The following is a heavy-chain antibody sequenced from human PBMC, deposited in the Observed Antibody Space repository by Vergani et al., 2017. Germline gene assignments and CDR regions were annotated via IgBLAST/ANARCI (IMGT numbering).Heavy chain of an antibody. D-gene: IGHD3-10*01. CDR2: IWYDGSNK. Sequence: QVQLVESGGGVVQPGRSLRLSCAASGFTFSSYGMHWVRQAPGKGLEWVAVIWYDGSNKYYADSVKGRFTISRDNSKNTLYLQMNSLRAEDTAVYYCAKSPMVRGIGWFDPWGQGTLVTVSS. V-gene: IGHV3-33*06. J-gene: IGHJ5*02. CDR1: GFTFSSYG. CDR3: AKSPMVRGIGWFDP.